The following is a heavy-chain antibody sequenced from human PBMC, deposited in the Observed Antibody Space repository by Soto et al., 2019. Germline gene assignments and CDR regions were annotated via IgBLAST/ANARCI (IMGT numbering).Heavy chain of an antibody. D-gene: IGHD2-2*01. V-gene: IGHV4-34*01. CDR3: ARTHDCSSTSCYRRPYYFDY. CDR2: INHSGST. CDR1: GGSFSGYY. Sequence: QVQLQQWGAGLLKPSETLSLTCAVYGGSFSGYYWSWIRQPPGKGLEWIGEINHSGSTNYNPSLKSRVTISVDTSQNQFSLKLSSVTAADTAVYYCARTHDCSSTSCYRRPYYFDYWGQGTLVTVSS. J-gene: IGHJ4*02.